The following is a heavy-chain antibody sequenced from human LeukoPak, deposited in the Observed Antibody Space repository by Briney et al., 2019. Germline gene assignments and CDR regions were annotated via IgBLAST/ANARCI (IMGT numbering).Heavy chain of an antibody. Sequence: SETLSLTCTVSGGSISSYYWSWIRQPPGKGLEWIGYIYYSGSTNYNPSLKSRVTISVDTSKNQFSLKLSSVTAADTAVYYCARLGGSGSYLPNNWFDPWGQGTLVTVSS. D-gene: IGHD3-10*01. J-gene: IGHJ5*02. CDR1: GGSISSYY. V-gene: IGHV4-59*08. CDR3: ARLGGSGSYLPNNWFDP. CDR2: IYYSGST.